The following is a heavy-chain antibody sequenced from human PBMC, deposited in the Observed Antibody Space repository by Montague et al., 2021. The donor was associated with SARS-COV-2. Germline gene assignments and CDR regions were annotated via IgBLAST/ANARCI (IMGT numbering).Heavy chain of an antibody. Sequence: SETLSLTCTVSGGSISRGGDYWSWIRQPPGKGLEWIGEINHSGSTNYNPSLKSRVTISVDTSKNQFSLKLSSVTAADTAVYYCARCGYSSSGYGRRGWFDPWGQGTLVTVSS. CDR2: INHSGST. J-gene: IGHJ5*02. CDR3: ARCGYSSSGYGRRGWFDP. V-gene: IGHV4-34*01. CDR1: GGSISRGGDY. D-gene: IGHD6-13*01.